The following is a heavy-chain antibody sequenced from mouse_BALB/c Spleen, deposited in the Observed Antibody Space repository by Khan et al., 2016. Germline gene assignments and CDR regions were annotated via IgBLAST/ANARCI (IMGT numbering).Heavy chain of an antibody. V-gene: IGHV7-3*02. J-gene: IGHJ4*01. CDR1: GFTFTDYY. CDR3: ARLMHYYAMDY. Sequence: EVELVESGGGLVQPGGSLRLSCATSGFTFTDYYMSWVRQPPGKALEWLGFIRNKANGYTIEYSASVKGRFTISRDNSQSILYLQMNTLRADDSATYYCARLMHYYAMDYGGQGTSVTVSS. CDR2: IRNKANGYTI.